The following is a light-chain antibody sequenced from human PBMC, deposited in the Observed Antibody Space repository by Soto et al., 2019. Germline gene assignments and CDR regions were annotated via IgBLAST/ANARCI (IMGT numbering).Light chain of an antibody. CDR2: GAS. J-gene: IGKJ5*01. Sequence: EVVFTQSPATLSLSPGERATLSCRASQSVSSSNFAWYQQKPAQAPRLLIYGASRRAPGIPDRFSGSGSGTDFTLIISRVEPEDFALYHCQQYGSSPGTFGQGTRLEIK. CDR1: QSVSSSN. CDR3: QQYGSSPGT. V-gene: IGKV3-20*01.